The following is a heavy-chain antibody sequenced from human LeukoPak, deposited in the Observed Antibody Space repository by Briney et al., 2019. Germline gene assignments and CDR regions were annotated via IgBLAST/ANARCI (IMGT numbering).Heavy chain of an antibody. J-gene: IGHJ4*02. CDR2: ISSHWSTT. D-gene: IGHD6-13*01. V-gene: IGHV3-74*01. CDR3: ARVRSSSWYDY. Sequence: GGSLRLSCATSGFTFSTSWMHWVRQAPAEGLVWVSRISSHWSTTTYADSVKGRFTIYRHNAQHTLYLQMNSLRVEDTAVYYCARVRSSSWYDYWGQGSLVTVSS. CDR1: GFTFSTSW.